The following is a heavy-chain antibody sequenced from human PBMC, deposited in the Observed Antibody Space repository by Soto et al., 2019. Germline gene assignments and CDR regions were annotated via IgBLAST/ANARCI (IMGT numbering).Heavy chain of an antibody. Sequence: SETLSLTCVVSGASFGTYYWSWIRQPPGKGLEWIGSIYYSGSTYYNPSLKSRVTISVDTSKNQFSLKLSSMTAADAAVYYCATHQGYYGSGSYCFDYWGLGTQVTVSS. CDR1: GASFGTYY. CDR2: IYYSGST. D-gene: IGHD3-10*01. CDR3: ATHQGYYGSGSYCFDY. V-gene: IGHV4-39*01. J-gene: IGHJ4*02.